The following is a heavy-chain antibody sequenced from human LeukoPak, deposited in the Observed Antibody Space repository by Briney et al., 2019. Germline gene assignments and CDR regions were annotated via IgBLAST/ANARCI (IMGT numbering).Heavy chain of an antibody. CDR1: GFTFSSYG. CDR3: VKVGITGTTPFDY. V-gene: IGHV3-30*18. D-gene: IGHD1-20*01. Sequence: QPGRSLRLSCAASGFTFSSYGMHWVRQAPGKGLEWVAVISYDGSNKYYADSVKGRFTISRDNSENTLYLQMSSLRAEDTAVYYCVKVGITGTTPFDYWGQGTLVTVSS. J-gene: IGHJ4*02. CDR2: ISYDGSNK.